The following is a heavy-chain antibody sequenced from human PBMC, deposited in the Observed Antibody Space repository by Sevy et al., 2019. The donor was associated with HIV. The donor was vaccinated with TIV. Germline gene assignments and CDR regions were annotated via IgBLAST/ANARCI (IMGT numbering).Heavy chain of an antibody. CDR2: ISPHNGDT. V-gene: IGHV1-18*01. CDR3: ARAYCSCGRCYSLAY. CDR1: GYTFNTDR. Sequence: ASVKVSCKISGYTFNTDRITWVRQAPGQGLEWMGWISPHNGDTDYAKKLQDRITMITDTSTTTVYRELTSLRSDDTAVYYCARAYCSCGRCYSLAYWGQGTLVTVSS. J-gene: IGHJ4*02. D-gene: IGHD2-15*01.